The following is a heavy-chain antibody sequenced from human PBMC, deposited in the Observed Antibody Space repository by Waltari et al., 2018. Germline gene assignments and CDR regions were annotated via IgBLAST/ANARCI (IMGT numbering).Heavy chain of an antibody. J-gene: IGHJ4*02. CDR2: SCTTSGNT. Sequence: VQLLESGVGLVQPGGSLRLSCAASEFTLRSYAVTWVRQAPGKGLEWVSSCTTSGNTYYADSVKGRFTISRDNSKNKMYLQMNSLRADDTAVYYCAKGAIGSAGLDYWGQGTLVTVSS. CDR3: AKGAIGSAGLDY. V-gene: IGHV3-23*01. D-gene: IGHD6-13*01. CDR1: EFTLRSYA.